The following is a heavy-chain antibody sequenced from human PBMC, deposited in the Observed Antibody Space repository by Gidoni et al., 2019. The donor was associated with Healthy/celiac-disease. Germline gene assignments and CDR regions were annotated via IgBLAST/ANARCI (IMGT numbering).Heavy chain of an antibody. Sequence: QVQLVESGGGVVQPGRSLGLSCAASGFTFSSYGMDWVRQAPGKGLEWVAVIWYDGSNKYYADYVKGRFTISRDNSKNTLYLQMNSLRAEDTAVYYCARDREVDYGDYLGVFDHWGQGTLVTVSS. J-gene: IGHJ5*02. CDR3: ARDREVDYGDYLGVFDH. CDR2: IWYDGSNK. V-gene: IGHV3-33*01. CDR1: GFTFSSYG. D-gene: IGHD4-17*01.